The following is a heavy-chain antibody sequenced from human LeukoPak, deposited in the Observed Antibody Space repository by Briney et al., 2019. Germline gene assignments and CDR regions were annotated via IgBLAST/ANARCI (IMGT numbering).Heavy chain of an antibody. CDR3: ARLTRHYFVF. J-gene: IGHJ4*02. CDR1: GGSVSSGSYY. Sequence: PSETLSLTCTVSGGSVSSGSYYWSWIRQPPGKGLEWIGYIYYSGSTNYNPSLESRVTISVDTSKNQFSLNLTSVTAADAAVYYCARLTRHYFVFWGRGTPVAVSS. V-gene: IGHV4-61*01. CDR2: IYYSGST.